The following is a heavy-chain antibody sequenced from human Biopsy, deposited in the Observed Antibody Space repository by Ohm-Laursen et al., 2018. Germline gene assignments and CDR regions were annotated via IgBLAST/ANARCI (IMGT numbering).Heavy chain of an antibody. J-gene: IGHJ6*02. D-gene: IGHD3-10*02. V-gene: IGHV1-3*02. CDR2: SNAGNGNT. CDR1: GYTFTSYA. CDR3: GRDGYFDGNAYYVDDYFYYGMDV. Sequence: ASVKVSCKASGYTFTSYAMHWVRQAPGQRLEWMGWSNAGNGNTKYSQEFQGRVTITRDTSTSTAYMVLSSLRSEDTAVYYCGRDGYFDGNAYYVDDYFYYGMDVWGQGTTVTVSS.